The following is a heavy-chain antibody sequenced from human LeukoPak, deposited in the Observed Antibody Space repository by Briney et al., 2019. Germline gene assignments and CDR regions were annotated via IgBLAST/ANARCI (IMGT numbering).Heavy chain of an antibody. CDR1: GGSNSSGGYS. Sequence: SETLSLTCAVSGGSNSSGGYSWSWIRQPAGKGLGWIGYIYHSGSTYYNPSLKSRVTISVDRSKNQFSLKLTSVTAADTAVYYWARECSSFNWVDPWGQGTLVTVSS. D-gene: IGHD6-13*01. V-gene: IGHV4-30-2*01. J-gene: IGHJ5*02. CDR3: ARECSSFNWVDP. CDR2: IYHSGST.